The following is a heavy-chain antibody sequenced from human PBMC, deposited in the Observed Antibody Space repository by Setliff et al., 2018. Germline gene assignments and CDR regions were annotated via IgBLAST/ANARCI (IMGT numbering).Heavy chain of an antibody. Sequence: SVKVSCKASGSSFSSYTISWVRQAPGQGLEWMGRFIPMEGRADYAQNFQGRVTIIADKSTSTVYMELSSLRSEGTAVYYCARDDSSGYHTTYFDYWGQGTLVTVSS. J-gene: IGHJ4*02. D-gene: IGHD3-22*01. V-gene: IGHV1-69*08. CDR3: ARDDSSGYHTTYFDY. CDR2: FIPMEGRA. CDR1: GSSFSSYT.